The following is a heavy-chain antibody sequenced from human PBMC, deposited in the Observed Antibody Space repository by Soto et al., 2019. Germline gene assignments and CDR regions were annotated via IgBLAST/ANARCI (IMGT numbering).Heavy chain of an antibody. Sequence: QVQLVQSGAEVKKPGSSVKVSCKASGGTFSSYAISWVRQAPGQGLEWMGGIIPIFGTANYAQKFQGRVTITADESTNTAYMELSSLRSEDTAVYYCARVPCSSTSCYHNWFDPWGQGTLVTVSS. CDR3: ARVPCSSTSCYHNWFDP. D-gene: IGHD2-2*01. J-gene: IGHJ5*02. V-gene: IGHV1-69*01. CDR1: GGTFSSYA. CDR2: IIPIFGTA.